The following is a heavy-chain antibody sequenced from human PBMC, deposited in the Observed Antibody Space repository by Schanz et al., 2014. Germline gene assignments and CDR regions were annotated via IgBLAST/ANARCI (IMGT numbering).Heavy chain of an antibody. J-gene: IGHJ4*02. CDR1: GFTFSAYA. D-gene: IGHD3-10*01. Sequence: EVQLVESGGGLVQPGGSLRLSCAASGFTFSAYAMTWVRQIPGKGLEWVSAISASGGNPYYANSVKGRFGISRDNSENTLYLQMSSLRVEDTAVYYCAKDPRGDKNDRAYYFDYWGQGTLVSVSS. CDR2: ISASGGNP. CDR3: AKDPRGDKNDRAYYFDY. V-gene: IGHV3-23*04.